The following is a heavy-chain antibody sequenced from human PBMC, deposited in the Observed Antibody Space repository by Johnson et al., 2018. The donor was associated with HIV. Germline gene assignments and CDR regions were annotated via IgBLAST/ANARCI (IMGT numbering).Heavy chain of an antibody. J-gene: IGHJ3*02. V-gene: IGHV3-11*04. CDR1: GFTFSDYY. D-gene: IGHD5-12*01. CDR2: IISSTSTI. CDR3: AKDDAYSGYGYDAFDI. Sequence: QEQLVESGGGLVKPGGSLRLSCAASGFTFSDYYMSWIRQAPGKGLEWLSYIISSTSTIYYADSVKCRFTISIENSKNTLYLQMNSLRAEDTAVYYCAKDDAYSGYGYDAFDIWGQGTMVTVSS.